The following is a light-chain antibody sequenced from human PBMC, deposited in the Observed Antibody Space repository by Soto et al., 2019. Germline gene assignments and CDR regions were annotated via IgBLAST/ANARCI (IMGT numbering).Light chain of an antibody. Sequence: QSVLTQPASVSGSPGQSITFSCTVARSDVGTYNLVSWYQQHPNKTPKFIIYEATKRPSGVSARFSGSQSGNTASLTISGLQADDEADYYCFSYAGSPTSYVFGTGTKATVL. V-gene: IGLV2-23*01. J-gene: IGLJ1*01. CDR2: EAT. CDR3: FSYAGSPTSYV. CDR1: RSDVGTYNL.